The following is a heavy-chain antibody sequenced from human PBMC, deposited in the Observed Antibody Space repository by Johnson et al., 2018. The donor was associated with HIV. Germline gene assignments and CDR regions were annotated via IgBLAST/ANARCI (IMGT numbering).Heavy chain of an antibody. CDR3: ASEQIRAFDS. J-gene: IGHJ3*02. CDR2: ISYDGSDK. CDR1: GFTFSTYG. V-gene: IGHV3-30*19. Sequence: QVQLVESGGGVVQPGGSLRLSCAASGFTFSTYGIHWVRQAPGKGLEWVACISYDGSDKYHADSVKGRFTIYRDNAKNSLYLKMNSLRAEGTAVYYCASEQIRAFDSLGQGTMVTVSS.